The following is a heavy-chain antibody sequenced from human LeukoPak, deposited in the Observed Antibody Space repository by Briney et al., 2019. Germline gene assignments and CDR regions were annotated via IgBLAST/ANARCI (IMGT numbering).Heavy chain of an antibody. CDR3: ARAQGGSSVVVVAAPKYYFDY. CDR1: GGSFSGYY. D-gene: IGHD2-15*01. Sequence: PSQTLSLTCGVYGGSFSGYYWSWIRQPPGQGLEWIGEINTSGGKNDNSSLKSRITKSVFTSRNQFSLKLSSVTAADTAVYYCARAQGGSSVVVVAAPKYYFDYWGQGTLVTASS. J-gene: IGHJ4*02. CDR2: INTSGGK. V-gene: IGHV4-34*01.